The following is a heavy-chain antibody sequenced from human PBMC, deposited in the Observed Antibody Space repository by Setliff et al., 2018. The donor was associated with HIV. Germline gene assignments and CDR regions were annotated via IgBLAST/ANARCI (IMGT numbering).Heavy chain of an antibody. CDR2: ITSYSGNT. D-gene: IGHD1-26*01. J-gene: IGHJ2*01. CDR3: ARDHHSGRGSNFPWYSDL. Sequence: VASVKVSCKASGYTFSNYGITWVRQAPGQGLEWMGWITSYSGNTNYAKKFKGRVTMTTDTSTSIAYMELKSLRSEDTAVYYCARDHHSGRGSNFPWYSDLWGRGTLVTVSS. CDR1: GYTFSNYG. V-gene: IGHV1-18*01.